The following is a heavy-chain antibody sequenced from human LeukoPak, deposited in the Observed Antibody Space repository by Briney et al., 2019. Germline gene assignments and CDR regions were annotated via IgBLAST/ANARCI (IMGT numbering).Heavy chain of an antibody. CDR1: GFTFSSYA. CDR3: ARDLAVTCSSTSCYRTFDY. CDR2: ISYDGSNK. J-gene: IGHJ4*02. V-gene: IGHV3-30-3*01. Sequence: PGGSLRLSCAASGFTFSSYAMNWVRQAPGKGLEWVAVISYDGSNKYYADSVKGRFTISRDNSKNTLYLQMNSLRAEDTAVYYCARDLAVTCSSTSCYRTFDYWGQGTLVTVSS. D-gene: IGHD2-2*01.